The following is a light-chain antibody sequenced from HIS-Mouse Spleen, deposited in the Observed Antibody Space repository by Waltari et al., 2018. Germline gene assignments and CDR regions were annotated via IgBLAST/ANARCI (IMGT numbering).Light chain of an antibody. J-gene: IGLJ2*01. CDR2: EGS. CDR1: SSDVGSYNL. CDR3: CSYAGSSTFEV. Sequence: QSALTQPASVSGSPGQSITISCTGTSSDVGSYNLVSWYQQHPGKAPKLMIYEGSKRPSGVSTRFSGSKCGNTASRTISGLQADDEADYYCCSYAGSSTFEVFGGGTKLTVL. V-gene: IGLV2-23*03.